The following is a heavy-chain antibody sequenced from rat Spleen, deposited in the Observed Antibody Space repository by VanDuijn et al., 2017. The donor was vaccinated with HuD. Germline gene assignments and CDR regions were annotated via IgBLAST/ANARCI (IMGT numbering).Heavy chain of an antibody. V-gene: IGHV2S12*01. CDR2: VSSGGNT. Sequence: QVQLKESGPGLVQPSQTLSLTCTVSGFSLTSNGVSWVRQPPGKGLEWLAAVSSGGNTYYNSGIKSRLTISRDTSKSQVFLKMNRLQTEDTAMYFCARRTANNNYWYFDFWGPGTMVTVSS. CDR3: ARRTANNNYWYFDF. CDR1: GFSLTSNG. J-gene: IGHJ1*01. D-gene: IGHD1-10*01.